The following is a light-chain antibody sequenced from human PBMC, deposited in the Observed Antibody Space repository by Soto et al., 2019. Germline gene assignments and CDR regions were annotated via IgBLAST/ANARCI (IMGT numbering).Light chain of an antibody. Sequence: EIVLTQSPGTLSLSPGERATLSCRASQSVSSSYLAWYQQKPVQAPRLLIYGASSRATGIPARFSGSGSGTDFTLTISSLEPAEFAVYYCQQYGTSPLTFGGGTKVEIK. J-gene: IGKJ4*01. V-gene: IGKV3-20*01. CDR2: GAS. CDR1: QSVSSSY. CDR3: QQYGTSPLT.